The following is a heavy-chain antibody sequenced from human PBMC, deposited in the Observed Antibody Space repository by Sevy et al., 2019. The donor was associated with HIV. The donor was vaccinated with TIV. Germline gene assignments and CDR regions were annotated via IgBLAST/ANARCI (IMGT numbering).Heavy chain of an antibody. D-gene: IGHD3-3*01. J-gene: IGHJ6*03. CDR1: GGSISSYY. CDR2: IYYSGST. Sequence: SETLSLTCTVSGGSISSYYWSWIRQPPGKGLEWFGYIYYSGSTNYNPSLKSRVTISVDTSKNQFSLKLSSVTAADTAVYYCARASGYYYYYYMDVWGKGTTVTVSS. V-gene: IGHV4-59*01. CDR3: ARASGYYYYYYMDV.